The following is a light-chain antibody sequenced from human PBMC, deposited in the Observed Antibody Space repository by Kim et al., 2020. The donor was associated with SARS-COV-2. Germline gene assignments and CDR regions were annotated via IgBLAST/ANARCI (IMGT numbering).Light chain of an antibody. CDR2: QDT. J-gene: IGLJ2*01. CDR3: QAWERSTV. Sequence: SYELTQPPSVSVSPGQTATITCSGDKLGDKYVCWYQQKPGQSPLLVIYQDTKRPSGIHERFSGSTSGNTATLTISGSQAMDEADDYCQAWERSTVLGGGT. CDR1: KLGDKY. V-gene: IGLV3-1*01.